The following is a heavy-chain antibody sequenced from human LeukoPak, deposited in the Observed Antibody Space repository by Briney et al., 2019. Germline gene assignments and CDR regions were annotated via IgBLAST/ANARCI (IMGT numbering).Heavy chain of an antibody. CDR1: GFTVSSNY. V-gene: IGHV3-53*01. Sequence: PGGSLRLSCAASGFTVSSNYMSWVRQAPGKGLEWVSVIYSSGSTYYADSVKGRFTISRDNSKNTLYLQMNSLRAEDTAVYYCARRGDSSSSGPFDIWGQGTMVTVSS. J-gene: IGHJ3*02. D-gene: IGHD6-6*01. CDR2: IYSSGST. CDR3: ARRGDSSSSGPFDI.